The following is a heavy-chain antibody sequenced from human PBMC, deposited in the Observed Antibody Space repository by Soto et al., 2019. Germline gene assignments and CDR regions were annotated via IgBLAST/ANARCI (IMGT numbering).Heavy chain of an antibody. CDR3: ARVKYSYGYSYYYYYMGV. Sequence: GGSLRLSCAASGFTFSSYAMSWVRQAPGKGLEWVSAISGSGGSTYYADSVKGRFTISRDNSKNTLYLQMNSLRAEDTAVYYCARVKYSYGYSYYYYYMGVSGKGTTVTVSS. CDR2: ISGSGGST. V-gene: IGHV3-23*01. J-gene: IGHJ6*03. CDR1: GFTFSSYA. D-gene: IGHD5-18*01.